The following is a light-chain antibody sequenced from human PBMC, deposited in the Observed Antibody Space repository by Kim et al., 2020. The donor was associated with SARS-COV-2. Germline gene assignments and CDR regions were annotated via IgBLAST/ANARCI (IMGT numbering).Light chain of an antibody. V-gene: IGLV3-1*01. J-gene: IGLJ1*01. CDR2: QDN. Sequence: VSPGQTASITCSGDKLAETHACWYQQKPGQSPVLVIYQDNKRPSGIPERFSGSNSGNTATLTISGTQAMDEADYYCQACDTSTTYVFGTGTKVTVL. CDR1: KLAETH. CDR3: QACDTSTTYV.